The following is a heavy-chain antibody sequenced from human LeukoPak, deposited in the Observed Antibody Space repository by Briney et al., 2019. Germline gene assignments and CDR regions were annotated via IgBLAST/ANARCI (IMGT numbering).Heavy chain of an antibody. CDR1: GYSFTGYF. D-gene: IGHD2-15*01. CDR3: ARDREDIGDAFDI. V-gene: IGHV1-69*13. Sequence: SVKVSCGASGYSFTGYFLHWVRQAPGQGLEWMGGIIPIFGTANYAQKFQGRVTITADESTSTAYMELSSLRSEDTAVYYCARDREDIGDAFDIWGKGTTVTVSS. J-gene: IGHJ3*02. CDR2: IIPIFGTA.